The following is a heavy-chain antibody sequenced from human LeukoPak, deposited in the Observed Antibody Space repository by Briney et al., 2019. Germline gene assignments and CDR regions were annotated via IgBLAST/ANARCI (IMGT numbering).Heavy chain of an antibody. CDR3: ARSFYSSSSRLGFDI. CDR2: IYYSGST. CDR1: GGSISSYY. J-gene: IGHJ3*02. Sequence: SETLSLTCTVSGGSISSYYWSWIRQPPGKGLGWIGYIYYSGSTNYNPSLKSRVTISVDTSKNKFSLKLTSVTAADTAVYYCARSFYSSSSRLGFDIWGQGTMVTVPS. V-gene: IGHV4-59*08. D-gene: IGHD6-6*01.